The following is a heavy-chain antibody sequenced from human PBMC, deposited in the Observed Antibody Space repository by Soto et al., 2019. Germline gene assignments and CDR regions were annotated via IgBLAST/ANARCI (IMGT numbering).Heavy chain of an antibody. CDR3: AKYASSSWSLFDY. CDR1: GFTSNNYA. V-gene: IGHV3-23*01. CDR2: FSDSGANT. Sequence: GGSLRLSCAASGFTSNNYAMSWVRQAPGKGLEWVSSFSDSGANTYYSDSVKGRFTISRDNSKNTLYLQMNSLRADDTAVYYCAKYASSSWSLFDYWGQGTLVTVSS. J-gene: IGHJ4*02. D-gene: IGHD6-13*01.